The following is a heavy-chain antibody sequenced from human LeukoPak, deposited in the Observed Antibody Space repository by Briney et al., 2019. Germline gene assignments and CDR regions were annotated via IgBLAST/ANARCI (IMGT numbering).Heavy chain of an antibody. Sequence: GGSLSLSCAGSAFTFSSYWMSWVRQAPGKGPEWVANIKDDGSEKYYLDSVKGRFTISRDNAKNSLYLQMNSLRAEDTAVYSCARIKEYGFDIWGQGTMVTVSS. CDR2: IKDDGSEK. D-gene: IGHD3-10*01. CDR1: AFTFSSYW. J-gene: IGHJ3*02. V-gene: IGHV3-7*01. CDR3: ARIKEYGFDI.